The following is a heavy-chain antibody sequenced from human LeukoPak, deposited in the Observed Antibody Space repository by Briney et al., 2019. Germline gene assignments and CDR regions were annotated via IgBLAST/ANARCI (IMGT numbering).Heavy chain of an antibody. J-gene: IGHJ4*02. D-gene: IGHD1-26*01. V-gene: IGHV4-4*07. Sequence: PSETLSLTCTVSGGSLSSYYWSWIRQPAGKGLEWIGRIYTSGSTNYNPSLKSRVTMSVDTSKNQFSLKLSSVTAADTAVYYCARDPAGAATPYYFDYWGQGTLVTVSS. CDR1: GGSLSSYY. CDR2: IYTSGST. CDR3: ARDPAGAATPYYFDY.